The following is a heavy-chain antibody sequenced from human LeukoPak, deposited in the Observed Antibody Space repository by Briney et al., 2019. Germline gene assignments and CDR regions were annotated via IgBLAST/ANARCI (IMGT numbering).Heavy chain of an antibody. D-gene: IGHD1-26*01. Sequence: GASVKVSCKASGYTFTGYYMHWVRQAPGQGLEWMGWINPNSGGTNYAQKFQGRVTMTRDTSINTAYMELSRVTSDDTAVYYYARDHHTSAYYFDPWGQGTLVTVSS. V-gene: IGHV1-2*02. CDR2: INPNSGGT. J-gene: IGHJ5*02. CDR3: ARDHHTSAYYFDP. CDR1: GYTFTGYY.